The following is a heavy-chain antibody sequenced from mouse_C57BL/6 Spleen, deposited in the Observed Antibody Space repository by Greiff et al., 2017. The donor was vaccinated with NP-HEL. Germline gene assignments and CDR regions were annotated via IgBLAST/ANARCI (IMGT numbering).Heavy chain of an antibody. CDR2: ISDGGSYT. CDR1: GFTFSSYA. Sequence: EVMLVESGGGLVKPGGSLKLSCAASGFTFSSYAMSWVRQTPEKRLEWVATISDGGSYTYYPDNVKGRFTISRDNAKNNLYLQMSHLKSEDTAMYYCARERGTSNWEKGYFDVWGTGTTVTVSS. CDR3: ARERGTSNWEKGYFDV. J-gene: IGHJ1*03. D-gene: IGHD4-1*01. V-gene: IGHV5-4*01.